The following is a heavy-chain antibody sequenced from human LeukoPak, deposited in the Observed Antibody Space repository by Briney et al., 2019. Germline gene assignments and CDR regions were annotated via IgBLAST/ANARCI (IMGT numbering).Heavy chain of an antibody. Sequence: GGSLRLSCAASGFTFINYWMGWVRQAPGKGLEWVSTISATGGSTYYADSVKGRFTISRDNSKDTLYLQMNSLRAEDTAVYYCAKGGYSSGWRNYFDYWGQGTLVTVSS. CDR1: GFTFINYW. V-gene: IGHV3-23*01. J-gene: IGHJ4*02. CDR2: ISATGGST. D-gene: IGHD6-19*01. CDR3: AKGGYSSGWRNYFDY.